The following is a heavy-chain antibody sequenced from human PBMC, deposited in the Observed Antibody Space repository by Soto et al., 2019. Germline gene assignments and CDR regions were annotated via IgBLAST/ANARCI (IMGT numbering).Heavy chain of an antibody. V-gene: IGHV5-51*01. Sequence: PGESLKISCQGSGYTFTTYWIVWVRQMPGKGLECMGVIYPGDSDTRYSPSFQGQVTISADRSTGTAFLQWRSLKASDTALYYCARPPLPGYSIHFNSWGQGTLVTVSS. CDR2: IYPGDSDT. D-gene: IGHD2-15*01. CDR1: GYTFTTYW. CDR3: ARPPLPGYSIHFNS. J-gene: IGHJ4*02.